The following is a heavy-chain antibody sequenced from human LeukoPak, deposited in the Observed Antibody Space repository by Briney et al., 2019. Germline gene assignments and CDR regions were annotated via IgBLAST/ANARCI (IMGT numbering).Heavy chain of an antibody. Sequence: PGRSLRLSCAASGFTFSSYAMHWVRQAPGKGLEWEAVISYDGSNKYYADSVKGRFTISRDNSKNTLYLQMNSLRAEDTAVYYCASLIAAAGNHPFDYWGQGTLVTVSS. CDR3: ASLIAAAGNHPFDY. CDR1: GFTFSSYA. CDR2: ISYDGSNK. V-gene: IGHV3-30-3*01. J-gene: IGHJ4*02. D-gene: IGHD6-13*01.